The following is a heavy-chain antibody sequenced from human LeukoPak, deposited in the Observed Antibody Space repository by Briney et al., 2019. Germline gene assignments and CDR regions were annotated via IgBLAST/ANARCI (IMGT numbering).Heavy chain of an antibody. D-gene: IGHD6-25*01. CDR3: ARSLTTTGSGTYNWFDP. Sequence: ASVKVSCKASGYTFTSYDINWGRQATGQGLEWMGWMNPNSGNTGYAQKFQGRVTMTRNTSISTAYMELSSLRSEDTAVYYCARSLTTTGSGTYNWFDPWGQGTLVTVSS. V-gene: IGHV1-8*01. CDR2: MNPNSGNT. CDR1: GYTFTSYD. J-gene: IGHJ5*02.